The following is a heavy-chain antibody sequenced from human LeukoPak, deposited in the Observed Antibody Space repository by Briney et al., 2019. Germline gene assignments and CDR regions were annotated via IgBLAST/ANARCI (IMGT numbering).Heavy chain of an antibody. J-gene: IGHJ4*02. Sequence: GGSLRLSCAASGFTFSSYGMHWVRQAPGKGLEWVAFIRYDGSNKYYADSVKGRFTISRDNSKNTPYLQMNSLRAEDTAVYYCAITMTSDFWSGYYFDYWGQGTLVTVSS. CDR1: GFTFSSYG. CDR3: AITMTSDFWSGYYFDY. V-gene: IGHV3-30*02. D-gene: IGHD3-3*01. CDR2: IRYDGSNK.